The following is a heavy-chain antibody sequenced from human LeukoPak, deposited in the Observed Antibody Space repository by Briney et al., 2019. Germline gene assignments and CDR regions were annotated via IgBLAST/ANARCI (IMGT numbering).Heavy chain of an antibody. J-gene: IGHJ4*02. Sequence: GASVKVSCKASVGTFSSYAISWVRQAPGQGLEWMGGIIPIFGTANYAQKFQGRVTITADKSTSTAYMELSSLRSEDTAVYYCARSTSGWEHDYWGQGTLVTVSS. D-gene: IGHD6-19*01. CDR3: ARSTSGWEHDY. CDR2: IIPIFGTA. CDR1: VGTFSSYA. V-gene: IGHV1-69*06.